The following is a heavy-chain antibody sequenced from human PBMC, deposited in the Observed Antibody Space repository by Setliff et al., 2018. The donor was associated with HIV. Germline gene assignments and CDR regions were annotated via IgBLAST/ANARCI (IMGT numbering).Heavy chain of an antibody. CDR2: IKQDGSEI. J-gene: IGHJ5*02. CDR3: ANLWELGA. CDR1: GFTLSNYW. D-gene: IGHD3-16*01. V-gene: IGHV3-7*03. Sequence: GGSLRLSCAVSGFTLSNYWMDWVRQAPGKGLEWVATIKQDGSEIYYMDSVKGRFTISRDNARTSLYLEMSSLRDEDTAVYLCANLWELGAWGQGTLVTVSS.